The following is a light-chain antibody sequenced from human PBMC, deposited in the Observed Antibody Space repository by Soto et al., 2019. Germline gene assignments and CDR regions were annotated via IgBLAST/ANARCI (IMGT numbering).Light chain of an antibody. V-gene: IGLV2-23*01. Sequence: SALTQPASVSGSPGQSITISSSGTSSDVGGSNLVSWYQQHPGKAPKLIIFEGDRRPSGVSGRFSGSKSGNTASLTISGLQAEDEADYYCCSFARTSSFYAFGTVTKVTVL. CDR3: CSFARTSSFYA. CDR1: SSDVGGSNL. CDR2: EGD. J-gene: IGLJ1*01.